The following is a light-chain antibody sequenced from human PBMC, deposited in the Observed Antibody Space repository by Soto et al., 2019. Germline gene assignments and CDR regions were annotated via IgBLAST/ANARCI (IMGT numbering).Light chain of an antibody. CDR1: SSDVGGYNY. CDR3: SSYTSSSTYV. V-gene: IGLV2-14*03. J-gene: IGLJ1*01. CDR2: EVS. Sequence: QSALTQPASVSGSPGQSITISCTGTSSDVGGYNYVSWFQQHPGKAPKLKIYEVSNRPSGVSNRFSGSKSGNTASLTISGLQAEDEADYHCSSYTSSSTYVFGTGTKLTVL.